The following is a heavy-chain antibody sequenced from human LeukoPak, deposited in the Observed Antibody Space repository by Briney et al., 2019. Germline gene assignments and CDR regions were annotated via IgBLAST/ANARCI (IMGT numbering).Heavy chain of an antibody. J-gene: IGHJ4*02. CDR1: GGSFSGYY. Sequence: SETLSLTCAVYGGSFSGYYWSWIRQPPGKGLERIGEINHSGSTNYNPSLKSRVTISVDTSKNQFSLKLSSVTAADTAVYYCARRADSSSHHYFDYWGQGTLVTVSS. D-gene: IGHD6-6*01. CDR2: INHSGST. CDR3: ARRADSSSHHYFDY. V-gene: IGHV4-34*01.